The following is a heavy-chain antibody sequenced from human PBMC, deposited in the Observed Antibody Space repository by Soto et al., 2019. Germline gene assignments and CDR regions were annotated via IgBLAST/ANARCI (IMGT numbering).Heavy chain of an antibody. J-gene: IGHJ5*02. Sequence: SVKAYSRAAGGTFRSYAIVGVRQAPGQGLEWMGGIIPIFGTANYAQKFQGRVTITADESTSTAYMELSSLRSEDTAVYYCAGKNWFDPWGQGTLVTVSS. CDR1: GGTFRSYA. CDR2: IIPIFGTA. V-gene: IGHV1-69*13. CDR3: AGKNWFDP.